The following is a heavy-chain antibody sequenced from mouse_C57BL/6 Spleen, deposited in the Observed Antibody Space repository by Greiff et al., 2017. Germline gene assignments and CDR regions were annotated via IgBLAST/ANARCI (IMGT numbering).Heavy chain of an antibody. CDR2: ISDGGSYT. J-gene: IGHJ4*01. CDR3: ARQLRPLGYAMDY. V-gene: IGHV5-4*03. Sequence: EVNVVESGGGLVKPGGSLKLSCAASGFTFSSYAMSWVRQTPEKRLEWVATISDGGSYTYYPDNVKGRFTISRDNAKNNLYLQMSHLKSEDTAMYYCARQLRPLGYAMDYWGQGTSVTVSS. CDR1: GFTFSSYA. D-gene: IGHD3-2*02.